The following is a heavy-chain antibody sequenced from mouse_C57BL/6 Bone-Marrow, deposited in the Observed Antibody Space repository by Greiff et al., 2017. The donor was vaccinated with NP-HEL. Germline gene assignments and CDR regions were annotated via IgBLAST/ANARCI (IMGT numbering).Heavy chain of an antibody. D-gene: IGHD2-3*01. CDR2: IDPENGDT. V-gene: IGHV14-4*01. CDR1: GFNIKDDY. CDR3: TRIWTIYDGSSY. J-gene: IGHJ3*01. Sequence: VQLQQSGAELVRPGASVKLSCTASGFNIKDDYMHWVKQRPEQGLEWIGWIDPENGDTEYASKFQGKATITADTSSNPAYLQLSSLTSEDTAVYYCTRIWTIYDGSSYWGQGTLVTVSA.